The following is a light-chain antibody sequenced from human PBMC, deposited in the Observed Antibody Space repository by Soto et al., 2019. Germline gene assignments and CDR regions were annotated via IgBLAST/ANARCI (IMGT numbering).Light chain of an antibody. CDR3: QQHNDWPPYT. Sequence: ETVMTQSPAALSVSPGERATLSCRASQSVRNNLSWFQQKPGQAPRLLIYGASTRATGVPARFSGSGSGTEFPLTISRLQFEDFAVYYCQQHNDWPPYTFGQGTKLQLK. CDR2: GAS. J-gene: IGKJ2*01. CDR1: QSVRNN. V-gene: IGKV3-15*01.